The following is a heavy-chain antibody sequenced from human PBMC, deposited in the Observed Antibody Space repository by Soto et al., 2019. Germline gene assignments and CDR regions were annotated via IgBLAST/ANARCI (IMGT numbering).Heavy chain of an antibody. Sequence: EVQLLESGGGLVQPGGSLGLSCAASGFSFSSYAMGLVGKAPGEGLDLVLAVSGSGSSTFYADSVKGRFTISRDNSKNTLHLRMNSLRAEDTAVYYCAKAPLREYYYYGMDVWGQGTTVTVSS. V-gene: IGHV3-23*01. D-gene: IGHD5-12*01. CDR2: VSGSGSST. CDR3: AKAPLREYYYYGMDV. CDR1: GFSFSSYA. J-gene: IGHJ6*02.